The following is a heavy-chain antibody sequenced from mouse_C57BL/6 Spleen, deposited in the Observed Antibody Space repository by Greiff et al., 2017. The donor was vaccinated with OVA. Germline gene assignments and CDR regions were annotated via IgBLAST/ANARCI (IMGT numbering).Heavy chain of an antibody. D-gene: IGHD1-1*01. CDR1: GFTFSSYA. J-gene: IGHJ1*03. CDR2: ISDGGSYT. Sequence: EVHLVESGGGLVKPGGSLKLSCAASGFTFSSYAMSWVRQTPEKRLEWVATISDGGSYTYYPDNVKGRFTISRDNAKNNLYLQRSHLKSEDTAMYYWARCITTVVATYWYFDVWGTGTTVTVSS. V-gene: IGHV5-4*01. CDR3: ARCITTVVATYWYFDV.